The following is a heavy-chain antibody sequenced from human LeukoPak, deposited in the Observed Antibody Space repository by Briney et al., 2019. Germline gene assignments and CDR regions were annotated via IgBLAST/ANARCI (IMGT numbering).Heavy chain of an antibody. CDR2: INAGNGDT. CDR1: EYTFTSYA. D-gene: IGHD3-16*01. Sequence: ASVKVSCTASEYTFTSYAMHWVRQAPGQRLEWMGWINAGNGDTKYSQKFQGRVTFTRDTSASTAYMQLSSLRSEDTAVYYCARERGGAGDFDYWGQGTLVTVSS. CDR3: ARERGGAGDFDY. J-gene: IGHJ4*02. V-gene: IGHV1-3*01.